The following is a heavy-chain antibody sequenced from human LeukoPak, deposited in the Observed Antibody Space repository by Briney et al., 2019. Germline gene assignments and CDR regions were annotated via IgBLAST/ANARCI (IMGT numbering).Heavy chain of an antibody. Sequence: GGSLRLSCAASGFTFSSYAMSWVRQAPGKGLGWVSAISGSGGGAYYADSVKGRFTISRDNSKNTLYLQMNSLRAEDTAVYYCAKDLLWAYGDYRGGSGFDYWGRGTLVTVSS. J-gene: IGHJ4*02. CDR3: AKDLLWAYGDYRGGSGFDY. CDR2: ISGSGGGA. V-gene: IGHV3-23*01. D-gene: IGHD4-17*01. CDR1: GFTFSSYA.